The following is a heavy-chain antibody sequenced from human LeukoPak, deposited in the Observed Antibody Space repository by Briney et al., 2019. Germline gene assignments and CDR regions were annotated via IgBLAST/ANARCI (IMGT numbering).Heavy chain of an antibody. J-gene: IGHJ4*02. CDR2: SSDSGNT. V-gene: IGHV4-59*01. CDR1: GGSISGFF. Sequence: PSETLSLTCTLSGGSISGFFWTWIRQPPGMGLEWIGYSSDSGNTNYHPSLKSRVTILVDTSKKQISLKLISVTTADTAVYYCARGGVPHTLGYWGQGTLVTVSS. CDR3: ARGGVPHTLGY. D-gene: IGHD2-8*02.